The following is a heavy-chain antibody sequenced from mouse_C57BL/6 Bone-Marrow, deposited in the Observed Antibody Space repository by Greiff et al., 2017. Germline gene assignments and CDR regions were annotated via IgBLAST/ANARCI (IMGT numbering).Heavy chain of an antibody. Sequence: EVKLVESGGDLVKPGGSLKLSCAASGFTFSSYGMSWVRQTPDKRLEWVATISSGGSYTYYPDSVKGRFTISRDHAKNTLYLQMSSLKSEDTAMYYCARRVTGTDFDYWGQGTTLTVSS. CDR1: GFTFSSYG. CDR3: ARRVTGTDFDY. J-gene: IGHJ2*01. CDR2: ISSGGSYT. D-gene: IGHD4-1*01. V-gene: IGHV5-6*02.